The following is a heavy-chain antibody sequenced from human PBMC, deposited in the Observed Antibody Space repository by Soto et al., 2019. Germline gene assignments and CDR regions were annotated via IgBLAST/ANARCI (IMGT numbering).Heavy chain of an antibody. CDR1: GYTFTSYA. J-gene: IGHJ5*02. CDR2: INADNGNT. D-gene: IGHD3-10*01. V-gene: IGHV1-3*01. Sequence: ASVKVSCKASGYTFTSYAIHWVRQAPGQRLEWMGWINADNGNTNYSQKLQGRVTMTTDTSTSTAYMELRSLRSDDTAVYYCARLYYFDSGSFSQFDPWGQGTLVTVSS. CDR3: ARLYYFDSGSFSQFDP.